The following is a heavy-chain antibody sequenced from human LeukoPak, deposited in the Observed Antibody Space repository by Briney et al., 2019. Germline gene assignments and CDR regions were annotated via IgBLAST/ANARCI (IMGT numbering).Heavy chain of an antibody. D-gene: IGHD1-14*01. V-gene: IGHV4-38-2*01. CDR2: IYHSGST. CDR3: ARIRFRKPLRSPYYFDY. J-gene: IGHJ4*02. CDR1: GYSISSGYY. Sequence: PSETLSLTCAVSGYSISSGYYWGWIRQPPGKGLEWIGGIYHSGSTNYNPSLKSRVTISVDTSKNQFSLKLSSVTAADTAVYYCARIRFRKPLRSPYYFDYWGQGTLVTVSS.